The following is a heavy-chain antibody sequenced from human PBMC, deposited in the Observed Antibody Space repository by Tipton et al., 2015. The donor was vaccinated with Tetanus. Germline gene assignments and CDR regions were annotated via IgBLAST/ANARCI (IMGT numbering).Heavy chain of an antibody. Sequence: TLSLTCTVSGGSIISADHYWSWIRQPPGKGLEWIGYIYYSGTTYYRPSLKSRVTISVDTSNNHFSLKLSSVTAADTAVYYCARHGHSSAVVARDASDIWGHGAMVNVSS. D-gene: IGHD2-15*01. J-gene: IGHJ3*02. CDR1: GGSIISADHY. CDR3: ARHGHSSAVVARDASDI. V-gene: IGHV4-30-4*01. CDR2: IYYSGTT.